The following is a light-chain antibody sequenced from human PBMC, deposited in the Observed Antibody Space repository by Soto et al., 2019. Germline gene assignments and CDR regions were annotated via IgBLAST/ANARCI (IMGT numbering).Light chain of an antibody. J-gene: IGKJ4*01. Sequence: EIVMTQYPATLSVSPGERATLSCSASQTVSNNLAWYQQNPGQAPRLLFYSSSTRATGVPARFSGSRSGTDFTLTLSSLQSEDFAVYYCQQYNSWPLTFGGGTKGETK. CDR3: QQYNSWPLT. CDR2: SSS. V-gene: IGKV3-15*01. CDR1: QTVSNN.